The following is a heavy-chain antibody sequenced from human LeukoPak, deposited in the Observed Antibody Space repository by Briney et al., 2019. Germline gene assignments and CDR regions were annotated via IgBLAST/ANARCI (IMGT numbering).Heavy chain of an antibody. V-gene: IGHV3-48*01. CDR1: GFTFSDYS. J-gene: IGHJ3*02. D-gene: IGHD3-22*01. CDR3: ARCTMIVVGIDEGDAFDI. Sequence: GGSLRLSCAASGFTFSDYSMNWVRQAPGKGLEWVSYISSSSSTIYYTDSVKGRFTISRDNAKNSLYLQMNSLRAEDTAVYYCARCTMIVVGIDEGDAFDIWGQGTMVTVSS. CDR2: ISSSSSTI.